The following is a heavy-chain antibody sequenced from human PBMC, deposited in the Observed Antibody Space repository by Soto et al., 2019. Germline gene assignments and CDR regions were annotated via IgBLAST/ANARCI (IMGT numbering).Heavy chain of an antibody. CDR1: GFTFDDYA. CDR2: ISWNSGSI. J-gene: IGHJ5*02. CDR3: AKDLDWFDP. Sequence: GGSLRLSCSASGFTFDDYAMHWVRQAPGKGLEWVSGISWNSGSIGYADSVKGRFTISRDNAKNSLYLQMNSLRAEDAAVYYCAKDLDWFDPWGQGTLVTVSS. V-gene: IGHV3-9*01.